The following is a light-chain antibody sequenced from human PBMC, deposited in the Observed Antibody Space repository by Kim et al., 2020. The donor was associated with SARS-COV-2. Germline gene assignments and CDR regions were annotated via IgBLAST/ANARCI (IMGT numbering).Light chain of an antibody. J-gene: IGKJ1*01. CDR2: YAS. Sequence: VTPKAEVTIPSRANQGIGSNLHWYQQKPDQSPKLLINYASQSFSGVPSRFSGSGSGTAFTLTINSLEAEYAATYYCHQSSSLPWTFGQGTKVDIK. V-gene: IGKV6-21*01. CDR3: HQSSSLPWT. CDR1: QGIGSN.